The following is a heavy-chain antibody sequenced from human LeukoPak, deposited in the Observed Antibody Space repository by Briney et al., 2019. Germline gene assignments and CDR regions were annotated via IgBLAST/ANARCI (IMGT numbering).Heavy chain of an antibody. CDR1: GYIFSNYW. Sequence: GESLKISCKGSGYIFSNYWIGWVRQMRGKGLEWMGIIYPGNSDTRYSPSFQGQVTISADKSISTAYLQWSSLKASDTAMYYCARPGSSGVADYFDYWGQGSLVTVSS. V-gene: IGHV5-51*01. CDR2: IYPGNSDT. D-gene: IGHD6-19*01. CDR3: ARPGSSGVADYFDY. J-gene: IGHJ4*02.